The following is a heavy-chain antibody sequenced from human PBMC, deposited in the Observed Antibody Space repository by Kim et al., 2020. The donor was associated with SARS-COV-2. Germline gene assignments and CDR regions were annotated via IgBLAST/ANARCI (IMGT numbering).Heavy chain of an antibody. D-gene: IGHD3-3*01. V-gene: IGHV1-69*13. J-gene: IGHJ6*02. Sequence: SVKVSCKASGGTFSSYAISWVRQAPGQGLEWMGGIIPIFGTANYAQKFQGRVTITADESTSTAYMELSSLRSEDTAVYYCARDGSSITIFGVVVLAKGYYYYGMDVSGQGTTVTVSS. CDR2: IIPIFGTA. CDR1: GGTFSSYA. CDR3: ARDGSSITIFGVVVLAKGYYYYGMDV.